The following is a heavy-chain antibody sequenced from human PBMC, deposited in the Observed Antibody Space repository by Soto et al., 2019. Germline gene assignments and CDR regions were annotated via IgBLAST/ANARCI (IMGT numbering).Heavy chain of an antibody. V-gene: IGHV3-72*01. D-gene: IGHD6-13*01. CDR1: GFTFSDHY. CDR3: ARVPIAAAGFHFDY. CDR2: TRNKANSYTT. Sequence: PGGSLRLSCAASGFTFSDHYMDWVRQAPGKGLEWVGRTRNKANSYTTEYAASVKGRFTISRDDSKNSPYLQMNSLKTEDTAVYYCARVPIAAAGFHFDYWGQGTLVTVSS. J-gene: IGHJ4*02.